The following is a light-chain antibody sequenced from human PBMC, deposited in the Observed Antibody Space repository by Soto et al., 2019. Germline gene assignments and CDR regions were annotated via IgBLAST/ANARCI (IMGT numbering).Light chain of an antibody. CDR2: GNS. Sequence: QSVLTQPPSVSGAPGQRVTISCTGSSSNIGAGYDVHWYQQVPGTAPKLLIYGNSSRPSGVPDRFSGSKSGTSASLAITGLQAEDEADYYCQSYDSSLSVVVFGGGTKVTVL. CDR1: SSNIGAGYD. CDR3: QSYDSSLSVVV. J-gene: IGLJ2*01. V-gene: IGLV1-40*01.